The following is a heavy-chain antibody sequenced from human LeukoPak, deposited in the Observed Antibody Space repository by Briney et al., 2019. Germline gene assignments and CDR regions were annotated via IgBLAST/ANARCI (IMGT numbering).Heavy chain of an antibody. Sequence: ASVKVSCKASGYTFTSYGISWVRQAPGQGLEWMGWISAYNGNTNYAQKLQGRVTMTTDTSTSTAYMELRSLRSDDTAVYYCAGAVYYDFWSGYGFDYWGQGTLVTVSS. CDR3: AGAVYYDFWSGYGFDY. CDR1: GYTFTSYG. CDR2: ISAYNGNT. V-gene: IGHV1-18*01. D-gene: IGHD3-3*01. J-gene: IGHJ4*02.